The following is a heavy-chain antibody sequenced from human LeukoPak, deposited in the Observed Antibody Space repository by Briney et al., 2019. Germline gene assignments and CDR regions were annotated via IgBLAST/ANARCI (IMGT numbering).Heavy chain of an antibody. CDR2: IYYSGST. J-gene: IGHJ4*02. V-gene: IGHV4-59*01. D-gene: IGHD5-24*01. CDR3: ARGGRRDGYNWDFDY. CDR1: GGSISSYY. Sequence: SETLSLTCTVSGGSISSYYWSWIRQPPGKGLEWIGYIYYSGSTNYNPSLKSRVTVSVGTSKNQFSLKLSSVTAADTAVYYCARGGRRDGYNWDFDYWGQGTLVTVSS.